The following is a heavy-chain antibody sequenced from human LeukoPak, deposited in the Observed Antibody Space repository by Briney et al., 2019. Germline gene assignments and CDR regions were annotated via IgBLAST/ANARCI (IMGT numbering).Heavy chain of an antibody. Sequence: GGSLRLSCAASGFTFSSYGMHWVRQAPGKGLEWVAVIWYDGSNKYYADSVKGRFTISRDNSKNTLYLQMNSLRAEDTAVYYCAREAQGGYSSSWLPDYWGQGTLVTVSS. CDR1: GFTFSSYG. J-gene: IGHJ4*02. V-gene: IGHV3-33*01. CDR2: IWYDGSNK. D-gene: IGHD6-13*01. CDR3: AREAQGGYSSSWLPDY.